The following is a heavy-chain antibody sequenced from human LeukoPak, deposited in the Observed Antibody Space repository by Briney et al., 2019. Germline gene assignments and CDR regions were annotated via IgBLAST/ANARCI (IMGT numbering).Heavy chain of an antibody. D-gene: IGHD2-2*01. V-gene: IGHV5-10-1*01. J-gene: IGHJ4*02. CDR3: ARHVYCSSTSCYFFDY. CDR1: GYSFTSYW. CDR2: IDPSDSYT. Sequence: GESLRISCKGSGYSFTSYWISWVRQIPGKGLEWMGRIDPSDSYTNYSPSFQGHVTISADKSISTAYLQCSSLKASDTAMYYCARHVYCSSTSCYFFDYWGQGTLVTVSS.